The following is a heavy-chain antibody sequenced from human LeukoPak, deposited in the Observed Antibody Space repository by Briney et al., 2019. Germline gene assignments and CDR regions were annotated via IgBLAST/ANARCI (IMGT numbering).Heavy chain of an antibody. V-gene: IGHV4-39*01. Sequence: SETLSLTCTVSGGSISSSGSYWGWIRQPPWKGLEWIGSIYYSGSTYYNPSLKSRVTISVDTSKNQFSLKLSSVTAADTAVYYCARTVTAIAPWYFDYWGQGTLVTVSS. CDR1: GGSISSSGSY. D-gene: IGHD2-21*02. J-gene: IGHJ4*02. CDR3: ARTVTAIAPWYFDY. CDR2: IYYSGST.